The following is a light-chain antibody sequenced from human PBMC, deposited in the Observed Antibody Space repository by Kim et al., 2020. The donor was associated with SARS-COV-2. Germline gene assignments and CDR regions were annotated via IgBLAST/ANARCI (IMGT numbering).Light chain of an antibody. CDR1: SSNIGNNY. J-gene: IGLJ2*01. Sequence: GQKVPISCSGSSSNIGNNYGAWYQQLPGTAPRLFIYDNTERPSGIPDRFSGSKSGTSATLGITGLHTGDEADYYCATWDSSLSTVVFGGGTKVTVL. CDR2: DNT. V-gene: IGLV1-51*01. CDR3: ATWDSSLSTVV.